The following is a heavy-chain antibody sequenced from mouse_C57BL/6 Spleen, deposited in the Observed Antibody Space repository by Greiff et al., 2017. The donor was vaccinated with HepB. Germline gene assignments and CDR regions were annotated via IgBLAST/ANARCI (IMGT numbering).Heavy chain of an antibody. V-gene: IGHV1-82*01. J-gene: IGHJ4*01. Sequence: VQLQQSGPELVKPGASVKISCKASGYAFSSSWMNWVKQRPGKGLEWIGRIYPGDGDTNYNGKFKGKATLTADKSSSTAYMQLSSLTSEDSAVYFCAREGGMDYWGQGTSVTVSS. CDR1: GYAFSSSW. CDR3: AREGGMDY. CDR2: IYPGDGDT.